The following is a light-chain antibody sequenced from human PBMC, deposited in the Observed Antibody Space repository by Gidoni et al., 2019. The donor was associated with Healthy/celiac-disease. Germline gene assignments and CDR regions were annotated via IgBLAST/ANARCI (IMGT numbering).Light chain of an antibody. J-gene: IGLJ2*01. Sequence: QSVLTPPPSVSGAPGQRVTISCTGSSSNIGAGYDVHWYQLLPGTAPKLLISGNNNRPSGVPDRCSGSKSGNSASLAITGLQAEDEADYYCQAYDSSLTGPVVFGGGTKLTVL. CDR3: QAYDSSLTGPVV. V-gene: IGLV1-40*01. CDR1: SSNIGAGYD. CDR2: GNN.